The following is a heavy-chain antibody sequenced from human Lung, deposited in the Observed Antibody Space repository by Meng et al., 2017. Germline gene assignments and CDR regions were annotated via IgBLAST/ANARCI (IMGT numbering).Heavy chain of an antibody. CDR2: ITPNSGGA. CDR1: GYIFTDFQ. V-gene: IGHV1-2*06. CDR3: ARDRDGYASFDH. J-gene: IGHJ4*02. Sequence: QVQLVQSGAEVRKPGASLQVSRETSGYIFTDFQIHWVRQAPGQGLEWMGRITPNSGGANYAQKFQGRVTMTRDTSIRTAYMDLSRLTSDDTAIYYCARDRDGYASFDHWGQGTLVTVSS. D-gene: IGHD5-24*01.